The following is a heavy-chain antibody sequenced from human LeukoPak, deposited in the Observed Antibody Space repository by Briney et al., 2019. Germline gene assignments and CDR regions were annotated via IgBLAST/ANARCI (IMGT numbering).Heavy chain of an antibody. V-gene: IGHV4-59*08. CDR1: GGSISSYY. D-gene: IGHD3-10*01. CDR3: ARGDYHYGMDV. J-gene: IGHJ6*02. CDR2: IYYSGST. Sequence: SETLSLTCTVSGGSISSYYWSWIRQPPGKGLEWIGCIYYSGSTNYNPSPKSRVTISVDTSKNQFSLKLSSVTAADTAVYYCARGDYHYGMDVWGQGTTVTVSS.